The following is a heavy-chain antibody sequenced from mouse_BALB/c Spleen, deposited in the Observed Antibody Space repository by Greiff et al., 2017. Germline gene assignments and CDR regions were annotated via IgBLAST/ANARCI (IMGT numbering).Heavy chain of an antibody. V-gene: IGHV14-4*02. CDR3: ARPSMITTGAWFAY. CDR2: IDPENGDT. CDR1: GFNIKDYY. Sequence: VQLQQSGAELVRSGASVKLSCTASGFNIKDYYMHWVKQRPEQGLEWIGWIDPENGDTEYAPKFQGKATMTADTSSNTAYLQLSSLTSEDTAVYYCARPSMITTGAWFAYWGQGTLVTVSA. J-gene: IGHJ3*01. D-gene: IGHD2-4*01.